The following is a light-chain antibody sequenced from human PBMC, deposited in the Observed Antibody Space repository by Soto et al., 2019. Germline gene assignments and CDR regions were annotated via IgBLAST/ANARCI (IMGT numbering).Light chain of an antibody. CDR1: SGSIASNY. J-gene: IGLJ2*01. CDR3: QSYDINNVV. Sequence: NFMLTQSHSVSESPGKTVTISCTRSSGSIASNYVQWYQQRPGSSPTTVIYEDKQRPSGVPDRFSGSIDKSSNSASLTISGLKTEDEAEYYCQSYDINNVVFGGGTKVTVL. V-gene: IGLV6-57*01. CDR2: EDK.